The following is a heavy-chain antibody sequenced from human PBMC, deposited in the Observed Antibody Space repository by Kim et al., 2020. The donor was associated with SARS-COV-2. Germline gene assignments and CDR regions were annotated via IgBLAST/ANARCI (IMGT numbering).Heavy chain of an antibody. V-gene: IGHV4-59*01. J-gene: IGHJ4*02. D-gene: IGHD2-2*02. CDR3: ARGSSGYRATLDY. Sequence: SETLSLTCTVSGGSISSYYWSWIRQPPGKGPEWIGYIFYTGSTTYNPSLKTRVTISVDASKNQFSLKLISLTAADTAVYYCARGSSGYRATLDYWGQGIL. CDR2: IFYTGST. CDR1: GGSISSYY.